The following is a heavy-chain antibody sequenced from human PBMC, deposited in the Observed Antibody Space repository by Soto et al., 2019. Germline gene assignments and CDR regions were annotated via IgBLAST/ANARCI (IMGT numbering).Heavy chain of an antibody. D-gene: IGHD5-12*01. CDR1: GGTFCSHA. V-gene: IGHV1-69*06. J-gene: IGHJ5*02. Sequence: ASVPVSCQASGGTFCSHAISWVRQAPGQGLEWMGGIIIIFGTTNYAQKFQGRVTLTADKSTSTVYMELRSLRSEDSAIYHCAIDLGEMATIHDPWGQGTLVTVSS. CDR2: IIIIFGTT. CDR3: AIDLGEMATIHDP.